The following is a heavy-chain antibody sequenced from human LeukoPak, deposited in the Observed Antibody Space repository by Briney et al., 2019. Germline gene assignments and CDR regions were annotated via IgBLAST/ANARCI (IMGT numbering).Heavy chain of an antibody. CDR2: IRSKAYGGTT. D-gene: IGHD2-2*01. Sequence: PGGSLRLSCTASGFTFGDYAMSWVHQAPGKGLERVGFIRSKAYGGTTEYAASVKGRFTISRDDSKSIAYLQMNSLKTEDTAVYYCTSDIVVVLAALGAFDIWGQGTMVTVSS. J-gene: IGHJ3*02. V-gene: IGHV3-49*04. CDR3: TSDIVVVLAALGAFDI. CDR1: GFTFGDYA.